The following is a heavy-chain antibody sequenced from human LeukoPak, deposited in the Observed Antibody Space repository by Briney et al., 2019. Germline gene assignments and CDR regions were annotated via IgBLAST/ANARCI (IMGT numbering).Heavy chain of an antibody. Sequence: GGSLSLSCAASGFTFSSHWMSWVRQAPGKGLEWVANINQDESEKYYVDSVKGRFTISRDNAKNSLYLQMNSLRAEDTAVYYCARDGVMVGIYFDYWGQGTLVTVSS. J-gene: IGHJ4*02. CDR2: INQDESEK. CDR3: ARDGVMVGIYFDY. V-gene: IGHV3-7*03. D-gene: IGHD2-8*01. CDR1: GFTFSSHW.